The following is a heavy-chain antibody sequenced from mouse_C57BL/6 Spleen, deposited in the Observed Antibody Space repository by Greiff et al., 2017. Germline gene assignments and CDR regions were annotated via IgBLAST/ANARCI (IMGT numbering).Heavy chain of an antibody. D-gene: IGHD1-1*01. CDR3: ARDPTTVEVDYYYAMDY. Sequence: VQLKQSGGGLVKPGGSLKLSCAASGFTFSSYAMSWVRQTPEKRLEWVATISDGGSYTYYPDNVKGRFTISRDNAKNNLYLQMSHLKSEDTAMYYCARDPTTVEVDYYYAMDYWGQGTSVTVSS. CDR1: GFTFSSYA. J-gene: IGHJ4*01. CDR2: ISDGGSYT. V-gene: IGHV5-4*01.